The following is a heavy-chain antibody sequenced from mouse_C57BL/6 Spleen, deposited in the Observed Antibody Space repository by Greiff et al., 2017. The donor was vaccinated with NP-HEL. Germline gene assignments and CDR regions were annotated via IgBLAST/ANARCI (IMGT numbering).Heavy chain of an antibody. CDR1: GYAFTNYL. J-gene: IGHJ2*01. D-gene: IGHD1-1*01. CDR3: ARGTTVVATPFDY. CDR2: INPGSGGT. V-gene: IGHV1-54*01. Sequence: QVQLKQSGAELVRPGTSVKVSCKASGYAFTNYLIEWVKQRPGQGLEWIGVINPGSGGTNYNEKFKGKATLTADKSSSTAYMQLSSLTSEDSAVYFCARGTTVVATPFDYGGQGTTLTVSS.